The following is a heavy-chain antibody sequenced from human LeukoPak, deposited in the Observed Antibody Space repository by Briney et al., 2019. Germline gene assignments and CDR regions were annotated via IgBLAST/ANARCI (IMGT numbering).Heavy chain of an antibody. D-gene: IGHD5-18*01. V-gene: IGHV4-38-2*02. Sequence: SETLSLTCTVSGSSIRTYTHWGWIRQPPGKGLEWIGSIHHTGSTYYNPSLESRVTISIDTSKNQFSLKLSSVTAADTAFYFCANSGSNYEAVSWGQGTLVTVSS. CDR3: ANSGSNYEAVS. CDR1: GSSIRTYTH. CDR2: IHHTGST. J-gene: IGHJ5*02.